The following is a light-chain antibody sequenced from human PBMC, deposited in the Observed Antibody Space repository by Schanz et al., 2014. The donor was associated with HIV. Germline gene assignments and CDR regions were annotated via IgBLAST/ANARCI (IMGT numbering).Light chain of an antibody. J-gene: IGLJ2*01. CDR1: NSXPGNNF. CDR2: DNY. CDR3: AVWXXXLSSVI. V-gene: IGLV1-51*01. Sequence: QSVLTQPPSXXXXPGQKVXXXXXXXNSXPGNNFVSWYRHLPGTAPELLIFDNYQRPSEIPDRFSGSKSGASATLGITGLQTGDEANYYCAVWXXXLSSVIFGGGTQLTVL.